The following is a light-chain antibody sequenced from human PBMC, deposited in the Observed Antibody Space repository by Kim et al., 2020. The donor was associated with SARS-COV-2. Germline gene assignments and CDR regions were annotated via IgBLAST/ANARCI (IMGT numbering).Light chain of an antibody. Sequence: IQMTQSPSTLSASIGDRVTITCRASQTIGNKLAWYQQRLGKAPRLLIYDASTLRSGVPSRFSDTGSETEFTLTISSLQPDDFVIYYCQQYNDYSTFGQGTKVDIK. CDR2: DAS. J-gene: IGKJ1*01. V-gene: IGKV1-5*01. CDR3: QQYNDYST. CDR1: QTIGNK.